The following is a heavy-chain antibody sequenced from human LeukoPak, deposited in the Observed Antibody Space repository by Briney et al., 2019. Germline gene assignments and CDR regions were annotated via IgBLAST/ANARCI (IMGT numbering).Heavy chain of an antibody. CDR2: ISAYNGNT. V-gene: IGHV1-18*04. J-gene: IGHJ4*02. Sequence: GASVKVSCKASGYTFTSYYMHWVRQAPGQGLEWMGWISAYNGNTNYAQKLQGRVTMTTDTSTSTAYMELRSLRSDDTAVYYCARDLSGYDFGDYWGQGTLVTVSS. CDR3: ARDLSGYDFGDY. CDR1: GYTFTSYY. D-gene: IGHD5-12*01.